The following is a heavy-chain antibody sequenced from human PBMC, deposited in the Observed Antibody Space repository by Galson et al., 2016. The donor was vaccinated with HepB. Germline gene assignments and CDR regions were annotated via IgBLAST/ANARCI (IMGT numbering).Heavy chain of an antibody. J-gene: IGHJ6*02. D-gene: IGHD2-15*01. CDR3: ARRRYCSGTSCSLPPGMDV. Sequence: SVKVSCKASGYNFITYGISWVRQAPGQGLEWMGWINTYNDNRIYAPKFQGRVTMTTDISTSTAYMELWGLRSDDTAVYYCARRRYCSGTSCSLPPGMDVWGQGTTVTVSS. CDR2: INTYNDNR. CDR1: GYNFITYG. V-gene: IGHV1-18*01.